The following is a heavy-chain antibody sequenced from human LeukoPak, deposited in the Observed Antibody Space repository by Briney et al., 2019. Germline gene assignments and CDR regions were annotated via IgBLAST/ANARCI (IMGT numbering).Heavy chain of an antibody. J-gene: IGHJ3*02. CDR2: IYTSGST. V-gene: IGHV4-4*07. CDR1: GGSISSYY. D-gene: IGHD1-1*01. Sequence: SETLSLTCTVSGGSISSYYWSWIRQPAGKGLEWIGRIYTSGSTNYNPSLKSRVTMSVDTSKNQFSLKLSSVTAADTAVYYCARDLPHFRRNDVALSQNQNAFDIWGQETMVTVSS. CDR3: ARDLPHFRRNDVALSQNQNAFDI.